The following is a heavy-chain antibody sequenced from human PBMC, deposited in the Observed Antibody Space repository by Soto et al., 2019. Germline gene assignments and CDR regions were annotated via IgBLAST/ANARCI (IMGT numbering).Heavy chain of an antibody. Sequence: EEQLVESGGDLVQPGGSLRLSCAASGFTVSNNYMSWVRQAPGTGLECVSLIYSGGSTYYADSVKGRFTISRDSSKNTLYLQMNSLRAEDTAMYYCAAYSHKGYWGQGTLVTVSS. CDR1: GFTVSNNY. CDR2: IYSGGST. D-gene: IGHD3-16*01. J-gene: IGHJ4*02. V-gene: IGHV3-66*01. CDR3: AAYSHKGY.